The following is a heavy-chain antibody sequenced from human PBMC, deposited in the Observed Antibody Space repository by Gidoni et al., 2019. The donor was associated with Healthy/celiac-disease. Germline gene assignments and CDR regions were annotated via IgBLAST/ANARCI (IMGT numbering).Heavy chain of an antibody. CDR2: ISAYNGNT. D-gene: IGHD2-2*01. CDR3: AGGEIVVVPAADHNWFDP. Sequence: QVQLVQSGAEVKKPGASVKVSCKASGYTFTSSGISWVRQAPGQWLEWRGWISAYNGNTNYAQKLQGRVTITTDTSTSTAYMELRSLRSDDTAVYYCAGGEIVVVPAADHNWFDPWGQGTLVTVSP. CDR1: GYTFTSSG. J-gene: IGHJ5*02. V-gene: IGHV1-18*04.